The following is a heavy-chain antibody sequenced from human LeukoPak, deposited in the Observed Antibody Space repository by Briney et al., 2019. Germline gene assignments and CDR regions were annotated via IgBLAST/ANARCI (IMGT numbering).Heavy chain of an antibody. Sequence: GGSLRLSCAASGFTFSSYSMNWVRQAPGKGLEWVAHIKQDGSEKYYVDSVKGRFTISRDNSKNTLYLQMNSLRAEDTAVYYCAKNGGNSRATHYFDYWGQGTLVTVSS. CDR3: AKNGGNSRATHYFDY. J-gene: IGHJ4*02. CDR1: GFTFSSYS. V-gene: IGHV3-7*03. D-gene: IGHD4-23*01. CDR2: IKQDGSEK.